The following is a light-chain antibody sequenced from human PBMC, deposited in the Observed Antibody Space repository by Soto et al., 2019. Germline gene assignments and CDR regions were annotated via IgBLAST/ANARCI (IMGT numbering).Light chain of an antibody. Sequence: QSVLTQPPSVSAAPGQKVTISCSGSSSNMGNNYVSWYQQLPGTAPKLLIYDNNNRPSGIPDRFSGSKSGTSATLGITGLQTGDEADYYCGTWDSSLSGVVFGGGTKLTVL. CDR1: SSNMGNNY. V-gene: IGLV1-51*01. CDR2: DNN. J-gene: IGLJ2*01. CDR3: GTWDSSLSGVV.